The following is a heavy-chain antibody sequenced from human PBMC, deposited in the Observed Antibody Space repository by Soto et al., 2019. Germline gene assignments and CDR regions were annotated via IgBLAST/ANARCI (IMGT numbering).Heavy chain of an antibody. CDR2: IRSKAYGGTT. D-gene: IGHD3-9*01. J-gene: IGHJ4*02. V-gene: IGHV3-49*04. CDR1: GFPFGDYA. CDR3: TGEDDILTGYHSTFDY. Sequence: PGGSLRLSCTASGFPFGDYAMNWVRQAPGKGLEWVGFIRSKAYGGTTEYAASVKGRFTISRDDSKSIAYLQMNSLKTEDTAVYYCTGEDDILTGYHSTFDYWGQGTLVTVSS.